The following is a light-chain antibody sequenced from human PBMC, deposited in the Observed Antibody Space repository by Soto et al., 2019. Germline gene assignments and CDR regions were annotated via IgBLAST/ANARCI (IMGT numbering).Light chain of an antibody. CDR1: QSVSSN. Sequence: EIVMTQSPATLSVSPGERATLSCRASQSVSSNLAWYQQKPGQPPRVLIYGASTTATGIPARFSGSGSGTEFTLTISSLQSEDFAVYYCQQYNIWYSFGQGTKLEIK. CDR2: GAS. J-gene: IGKJ2*03. CDR3: QQYNIWYS. V-gene: IGKV3-15*01.